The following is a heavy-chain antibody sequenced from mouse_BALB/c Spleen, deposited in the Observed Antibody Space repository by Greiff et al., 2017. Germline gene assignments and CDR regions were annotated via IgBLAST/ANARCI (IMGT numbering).Heavy chain of an antibody. J-gene: IGHJ3*01. D-gene: IGHD1-1*01. V-gene: IGHV1-14*01. CDR1: GYTFTSYV. Sequence: EVKVVESGPELVKPGASVKMSCKASGYTFTSYVMHWVKQKPGQGLEWIGYINPYNDGTKYNEKFKGKATLTSDKSSSTAYMELSSLTSEDSAVYYYARGGDYGSSYVGFAYWGQGTLVTVSA. CDR2: INPYNDGT. CDR3: ARGGDYGSSYVGFAY.